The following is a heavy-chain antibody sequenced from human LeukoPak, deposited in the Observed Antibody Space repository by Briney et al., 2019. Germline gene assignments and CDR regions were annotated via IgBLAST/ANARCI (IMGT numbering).Heavy chain of an antibody. V-gene: IGHV5-51*01. J-gene: IGHJ5*02. CDR1: GYSFTSYW. Sequence: GESLKISCKGSGYSFTSYWIGWVRQMPGKGVEWMGIIYPGDSDTRYSPSFQGQVTISADKSISTAYLQWSSLKASDTAMYYCALYITIVRGVISWFDPWGQGTLVTVSS. CDR2: IYPGDSDT. D-gene: IGHD3-10*01. CDR3: ALYITIVRGVISWFDP.